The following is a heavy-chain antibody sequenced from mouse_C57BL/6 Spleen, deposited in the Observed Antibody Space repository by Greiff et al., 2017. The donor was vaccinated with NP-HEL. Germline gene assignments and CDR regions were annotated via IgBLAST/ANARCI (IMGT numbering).Heavy chain of an antibody. Sequence: QVQLQQPGAELVRPGSSVKLSCKASGYTFTSYWMDWVKQRPGQGLEWIGNIYPSDSETHYNQKFKDKATLTVDKSSSTAYMQLSSLTSEDSAVYYCARDGWFAWWEFGVWGTGATVTV. CDR3: ARDGWFAWWEFGV. V-gene: IGHV1-61*01. J-gene: IGHJ1*03. D-gene: IGHD2-3*01. CDR2: IYPSDSET. CDR1: GYTFTSYW.